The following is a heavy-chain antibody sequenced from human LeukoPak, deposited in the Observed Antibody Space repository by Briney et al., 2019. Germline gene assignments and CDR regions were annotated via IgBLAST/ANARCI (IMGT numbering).Heavy chain of an antibody. V-gene: IGHV4-31*03. CDR3: ARADAAEYFQH. CDR1: DGSISSGGYY. CDR2: IYYSGST. Sequence: PSETLSLTCTVSDGSISSGGYYWSWIRQHPGKGLEWIGYIYYSGSTYYNPSLKSRVTISVDTSKNQFSLKLSSVTAADTAVYYCARADAAEYFQHWGQGTLVTVSS. J-gene: IGHJ1*01. D-gene: IGHD2-8*01.